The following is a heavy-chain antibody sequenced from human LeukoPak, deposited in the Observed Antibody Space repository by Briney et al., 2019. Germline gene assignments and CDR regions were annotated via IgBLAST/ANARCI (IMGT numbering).Heavy chain of an antibody. D-gene: IGHD3-22*01. Sequence: PGGSLRLSCAASGFRFPSYAMSWVRQAPGKGLEWVSSISGSGGSTYYADSEKGRFTISRDNSKNTLYLQMNSLRAEDTAVYYCARRDYYDSSGYSPLFDYWGQGTLVTVSS. CDR2: ISGSGGST. CDR3: ARRDYYDSSGYSPLFDY. J-gene: IGHJ4*02. V-gene: IGHV3-23*01. CDR1: GFRFPSYA.